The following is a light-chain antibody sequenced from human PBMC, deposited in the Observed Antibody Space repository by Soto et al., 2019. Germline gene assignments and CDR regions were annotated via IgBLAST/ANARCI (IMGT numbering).Light chain of an antibody. CDR3: QAWDGGTFV. CDR1: KLGDKY. CDR2: QDT. Sequence: SYELTQPPSMPVSPGQTATIACSGDKLGDKYVCWYQQKSGESPILVIYQDTKRPSGIPERFSGSNSGSTATLTISGTQSIDEADYFCQAWDGGTFVFGGGTKLTVL. J-gene: IGLJ2*01. V-gene: IGLV3-1*01.